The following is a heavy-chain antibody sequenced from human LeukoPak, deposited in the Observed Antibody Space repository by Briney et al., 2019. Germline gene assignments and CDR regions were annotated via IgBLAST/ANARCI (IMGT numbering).Heavy chain of an antibody. D-gene: IGHD2-15*01. CDR2: IYYSGST. J-gene: IGHJ4*02. V-gene: IGHV4-30-4*01. CDR1: GGSISSGDYY. CDR3: ARSTYCSGGSCYLPFDY. Sequence: PSQTLSLTCTVSGGSISSGDYYWGWIRQPPGKGLEWIGYIYYSGSTYYNPSLKSRFTISVDTSKNQFSLKLSSVTAADTAVYYCARSTYCSGGSCYLPFDYWGQGTLVTVSS.